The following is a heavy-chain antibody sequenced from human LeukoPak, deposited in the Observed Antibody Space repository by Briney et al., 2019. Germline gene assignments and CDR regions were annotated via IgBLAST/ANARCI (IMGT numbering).Heavy chain of an antibody. V-gene: IGHV3-30*18. Sequence: GRSLRLSCAASGFTFSSYGMHWVRQAPGKGLEWVAVISYDGSNKYYADSVKGRFTISRDNSKNTLYLQMNSLRAEDTAVYYCAKDSLITMVWGVVVNYYGMDVWGKGTTVTVSS. CDR3: AKDSLITMVWGVVVNYYGMDV. J-gene: IGHJ6*04. CDR1: GFTFSSYG. D-gene: IGHD3-10*01. CDR2: ISYDGSNK.